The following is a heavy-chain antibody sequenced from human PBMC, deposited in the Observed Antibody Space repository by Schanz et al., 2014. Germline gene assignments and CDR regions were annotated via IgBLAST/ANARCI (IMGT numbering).Heavy chain of an antibody. Sequence: QVQLVQSEAAVKKPGASVKVSCKASGYTFTNHYLHWVRQAPGQGLEWMGRISPSSGGTNYAQNFQGRVTMTKDTSISTAYMELSGLTSDDTAVYFCARDPYGKNSGDFDYWGQGTLVTVSS. CDR1: GYTFTNHY. CDR2: ISPSSGGT. CDR3: ARDPYGKNSGDFDY. D-gene: IGHD4-17*01. J-gene: IGHJ4*02. V-gene: IGHV1-2*06.